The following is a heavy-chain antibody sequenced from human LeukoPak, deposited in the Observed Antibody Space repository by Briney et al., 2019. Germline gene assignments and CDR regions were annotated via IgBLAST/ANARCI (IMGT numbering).Heavy chain of an antibody. D-gene: IGHD3-10*01. CDR3: AKSKDYGSGSYYKGGYFDY. J-gene: IGHJ4*02. CDR1: GGSFSGYY. V-gene: IGHV3-23*01. Sequence: ETPSLTCAVYGGSFSGYYWSWVRQAPGKGLECVSGISGTGGSTYYADSVKGRFTISRDNSKNTLYLQMNSLRAEDTAVYYCAKSKDYGSGSYYKGGYFDYWGQGTLVTVSS. CDR2: ISGTGGST.